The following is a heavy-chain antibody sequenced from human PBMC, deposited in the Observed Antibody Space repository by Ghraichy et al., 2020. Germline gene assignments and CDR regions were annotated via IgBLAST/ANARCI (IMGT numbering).Heavy chain of an antibody. D-gene: IGHD3-22*01. Sequence: SETLSLTCTVSGGSISSYYWSWIRQPPGKGLEWIGYIYTSGSTNYNPSLKSRVTISVDTSKNQFSLKLSSVTAADTAVYYCARHGTYYYDSSGYYYRWFDPWGQGTLVTVSS. V-gene: IGHV4-4*09. J-gene: IGHJ5*02. CDR1: GGSISSYY. CDR2: IYTSGST. CDR3: ARHGTYYYDSSGYYYRWFDP.